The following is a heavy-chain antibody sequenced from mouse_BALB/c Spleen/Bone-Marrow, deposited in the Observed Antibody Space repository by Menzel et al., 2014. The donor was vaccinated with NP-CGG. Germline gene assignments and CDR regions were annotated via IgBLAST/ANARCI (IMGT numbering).Heavy chain of an antibody. CDR1: GFTFSSFG. CDR2: ISSGSSTV. D-gene: IGHD2-1*01. J-gene: IGHJ2*01. V-gene: IGHV5-17*02. Sequence: DVHLVESGGGLVQPGGSRKLSCAASGFTFSSFGMHWVRQAPEKGLEWVAYISSGSSTVFYADTVKGRFTVSRDNPKNTLFLQMSSLRSVDTAMYYCARSRGNFEDFDYWGQGTTLTVSS. CDR3: ARSRGNFEDFDY.